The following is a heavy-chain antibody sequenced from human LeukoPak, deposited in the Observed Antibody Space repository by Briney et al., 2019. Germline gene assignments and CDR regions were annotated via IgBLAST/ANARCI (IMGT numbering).Heavy chain of an antibody. D-gene: IGHD3-22*01. CDR1: GFTFTTYW. CDR3: GRDPYYDALDY. Sequence: QPGGSLRLSCAVSGFTFTTYWMSWVRQAPGKGLEWVANIKDDGGEKYYVDSVKGRFTISRDNTKNLLFLQMNNLRAEDTAVYYCGRDPYYDALDYWGQGTLVTVSS. V-gene: IGHV3-7*01. J-gene: IGHJ4*02. CDR2: IKDDGGEK.